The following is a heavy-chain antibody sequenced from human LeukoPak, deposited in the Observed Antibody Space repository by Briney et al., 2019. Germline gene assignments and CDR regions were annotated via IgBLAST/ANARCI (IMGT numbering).Heavy chain of an antibody. D-gene: IGHD1-26*01. V-gene: IGHV1-18*01. Sequence: ASVKVSCKASGYTFTSYGISWVRQAPGQGLEWMGWISAYNGNTNYAQKLQGRVTMTTDTSTSTAYMELRSLRSDDTAVYYCARDGLYSGSYPSPGYWGQGTLVTASS. CDR1: GYTFTSYG. CDR3: ARDGLYSGSYPSPGY. J-gene: IGHJ4*02. CDR2: ISAYNGNT.